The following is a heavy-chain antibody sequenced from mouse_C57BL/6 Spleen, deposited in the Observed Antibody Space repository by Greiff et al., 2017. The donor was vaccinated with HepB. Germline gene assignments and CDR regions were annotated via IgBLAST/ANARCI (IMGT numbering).Heavy chain of an antibody. V-gene: IGHV5-4*01. J-gene: IGHJ2*01. CDR3: ARVSSGRYYFDY. CDR1: GFTFSSYA. Sequence: EVQRVESGGGLVKPGGSLKLSCAASGFTFSSYAMSWVRQTPEKRLEWVATISDGGSYTYYPDNVKGRFTISRDNAKNNLYLQMSHLKSEDTAMYYCARVSSGRYYFDYWGQGTTLTVSS. D-gene: IGHD3-2*02. CDR2: ISDGGSYT.